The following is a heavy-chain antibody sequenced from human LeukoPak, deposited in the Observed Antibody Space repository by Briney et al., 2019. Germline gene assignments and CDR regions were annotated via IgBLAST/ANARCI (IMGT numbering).Heavy chain of an antibody. J-gene: IGHJ4*02. CDR2: ISSSNSPI. Sequence: GGSLRLSCVASGFTFSSYSMNWVRQAPGKGLEWVSYISSSNSPIYYADSLRGRFTISRDNAKNLLFLQMNSLRVEDTAVYYCAREPSGVLGLDYWGQGTLVTVSS. D-gene: IGHD3-10*01. CDR1: GFTFSSYS. V-gene: IGHV3-48*01. CDR3: AREPSGVLGLDY.